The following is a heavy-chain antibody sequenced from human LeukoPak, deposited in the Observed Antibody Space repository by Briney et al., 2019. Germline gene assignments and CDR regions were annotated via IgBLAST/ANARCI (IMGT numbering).Heavy chain of an antibody. V-gene: IGHV3-9*03. J-gene: IGHJ4*02. D-gene: IGHD2-2*01. CDR2: ISWNRGSI. CDR3: AKGRDIVVVPAAAYFDY. Sequence: GGSLRLSCAASGFTFDDYAMHWVRQAPGKGLEWVSGISWNRGSIGYADSVKGRFTISRDNAKNSLYLQMNSLRAEDMAVYYCAKGRDIVVVPAAAYFDYWGQGTLVTVSS. CDR1: GFTFDDYA.